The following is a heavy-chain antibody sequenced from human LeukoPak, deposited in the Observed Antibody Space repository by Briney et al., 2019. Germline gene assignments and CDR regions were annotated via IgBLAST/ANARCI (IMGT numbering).Heavy chain of an antibody. J-gene: IGHJ4*02. CDR1: GYSISSGYY. CDR3: ASPIVGAQYYFDY. D-gene: IGHD1-26*01. Sequence: SETLSLTCTVSGYSISSGYYWGWIRQPPGKGLEWVGSFYHSGSTYYNPSLKSRVTISVDTSKNQFSLKLSSVTAADTAVYYCASPIVGAQYYFDYWGQGTLVTVSS. V-gene: IGHV4-38-2*02. CDR2: FYHSGST.